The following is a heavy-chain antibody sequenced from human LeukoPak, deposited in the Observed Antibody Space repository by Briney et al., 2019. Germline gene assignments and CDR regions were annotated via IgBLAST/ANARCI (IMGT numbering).Heavy chain of an antibody. D-gene: IGHD4-23*01. Sequence: PGGSLRLSCAASGFTFDDYAMHWVRQAPGKGLEWVSGISWNSGSIGYADSVKGRFTISRDNAKNSLYLQMNSLRAEDTALFYCAKDTSRTTVGGLVDYWGQGTLVTVSS. CDR3: AKDTSRTTVGGLVDY. J-gene: IGHJ4*02. V-gene: IGHV3-9*01. CDR2: ISWNSGSI. CDR1: GFTFDDYA.